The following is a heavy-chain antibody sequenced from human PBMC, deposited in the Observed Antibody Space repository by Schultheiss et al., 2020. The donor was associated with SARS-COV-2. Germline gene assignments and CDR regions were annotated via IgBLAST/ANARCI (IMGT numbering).Heavy chain of an antibody. CDR3: ARRGGNYGMDV. CDR1: GFTFSSYA. J-gene: IGHJ6*02. CDR2: ISGSGGST. V-gene: IGHV3-23*01. Sequence: GGSLRLSCAASGFTFSSYAMSWVRQAPGKGLEWVSAISGSGGSTYYADSVKGRFTISRDNAKNSLYLQMNSLRAEDTAVYYCARRGGNYGMDVWGQGTTVTVSS. D-gene: IGHD2-15*01.